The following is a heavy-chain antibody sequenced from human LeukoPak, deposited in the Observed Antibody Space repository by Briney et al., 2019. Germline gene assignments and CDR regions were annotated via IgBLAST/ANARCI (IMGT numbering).Heavy chain of an antibody. J-gene: IGHJ4*02. Sequence: PSETLSLTCTVSGGSISSYYWSWIRQPAGKGLEWIGRIYTSGSTNYNPSLKSRVTMSVGTSKNQFSLKLSSVTAADTAVYYCARGGGLLWFGELLPFDYWGQGTLVTVSS. CDR2: IYTSGST. D-gene: IGHD3-10*01. CDR3: ARGGGLLWFGELLPFDY. V-gene: IGHV4-4*07. CDR1: GGSISSYY.